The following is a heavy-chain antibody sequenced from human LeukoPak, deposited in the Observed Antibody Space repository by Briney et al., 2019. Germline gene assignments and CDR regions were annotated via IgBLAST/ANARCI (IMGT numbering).Heavy chain of an antibody. CDR2: IWSDASEK. D-gene: IGHD1-26*01. V-gene: IGHV3-33*03. CDR3: ARRGSGTYNFDY. J-gene: IGHJ4*02. Sequence: GRSLRLSCAASGFTFSTYGMHWVRQAPGRGLEWVAIIWSDASEKYYGDSVKGRFTISRDNSNNTVSLQMNSLRAEDTAVYYCARRGSGTYNFDYWGQGTLVTVSS. CDR1: GFTFSTYG.